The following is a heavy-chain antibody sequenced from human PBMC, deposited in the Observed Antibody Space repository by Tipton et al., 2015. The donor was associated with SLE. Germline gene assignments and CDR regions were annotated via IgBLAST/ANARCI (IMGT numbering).Heavy chain of an antibody. V-gene: IGHV4-39*07. CDR2: VYYSGIT. CDR3: ARDVGGYNTGWFPYYFDY. CDR1: GGSISSASYY. D-gene: IGHD2-8*02. Sequence: TLSLTCSFSGGSISSASYYWGWIRQPPGKGLEWIGSVYYSGITYYSPSLKSRVRISMYTSRNQFSLKLSSVTAADTAVYYCARDVGGYNTGWFPYYFDYWGQGTLVTVSS. J-gene: IGHJ4*02.